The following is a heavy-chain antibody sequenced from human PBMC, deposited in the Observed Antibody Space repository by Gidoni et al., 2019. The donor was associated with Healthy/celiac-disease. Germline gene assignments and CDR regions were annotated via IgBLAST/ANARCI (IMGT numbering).Heavy chain of an antibody. CDR1: GFTFSSYA. CDR2: ISGSGGST. CDR3: AKVHKNVLTYYYYYMDV. J-gene: IGHJ6*03. Sequence: EVQLLESGGGLVQPGGSLRLSCAASGFTFSSYAMSWVRQAPGKGLEWVSAISGSGGSTYYADSVKGRFTISRDNSKNTLYLQMNSLRAEDTAVYYCAKVHKNVLTYYYYYMDVWGKGTTVTVSS. D-gene: IGHD1-1*01. V-gene: IGHV3-23*01.